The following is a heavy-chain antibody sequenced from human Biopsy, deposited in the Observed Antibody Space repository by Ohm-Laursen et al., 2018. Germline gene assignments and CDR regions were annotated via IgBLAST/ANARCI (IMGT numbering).Heavy chain of an antibody. J-gene: IGHJ5*02. CDR2: LNPVIGNS. CDR3: GRAVRNQLLTDP. CDR1: GYTFTSYA. Sequence: SVKASCKASGYTFTSYAITWVRLASGQGPEWLGLLNPVIGNSKFGQKFRGRVTVTRDTSISTAYMWQSGLASADTATYYCGRAVRNQLLTDPWGQGTLVTVTS. V-gene: IGHV1-8*01. D-gene: IGHD1-26*01.